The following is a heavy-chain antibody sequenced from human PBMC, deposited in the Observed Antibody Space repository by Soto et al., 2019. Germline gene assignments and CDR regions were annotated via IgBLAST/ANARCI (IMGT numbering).Heavy chain of an antibody. CDR2: INAGNGNA. V-gene: IGHV1-3*01. CDR1: ADTFTRYV. CDR3: ATSTIDTSTWKQYFYGMDV. Sequence: ASVKVSCKASADTFTRYVIHWVRQAPGQRLEWMGWINAGNGNAKYSRNFQGRVTITRDASASTAYMELSSLRSQDTAVYYCATSTIDTSTWKQYFYGMDVWGQGSTVTVSS. J-gene: IGHJ6*02. D-gene: IGHD6-13*01.